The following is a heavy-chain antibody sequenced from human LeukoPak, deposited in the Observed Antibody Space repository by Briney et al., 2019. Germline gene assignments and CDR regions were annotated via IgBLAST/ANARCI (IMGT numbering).Heavy chain of an antibody. Sequence: GSSVKVSCKASGGTFSSYAISWVRQAPGQGLEWMGGIIPIFGTANYAQKFQGRVTITTDESTSTAYMELSSLRSEDTAVYYCAREIGYCSSTSCPMGYWGQGTLVTVSS. D-gene: IGHD2-2*01. CDR2: IIPIFGTA. V-gene: IGHV1-69*05. J-gene: IGHJ4*02. CDR3: AREIGYCSSTSCPMGY. CDR1: GGTFSSYA.